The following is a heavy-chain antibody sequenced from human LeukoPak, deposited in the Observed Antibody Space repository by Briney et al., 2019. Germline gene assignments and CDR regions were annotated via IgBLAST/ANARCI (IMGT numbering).Heavy chain of an antibody. CDR3: ARGAVDTAMVYYFDY. J-gene: IGHJ4*02. V-gene: IGHV5-51*01. CDR1: GYRFTSYW. D-gene: IGHD5-18*01. CDR2: IYPGDSDT. Sequence: GESLKISCKGSGYRFTSYWIGWVRQMPGKGLEWMGIIYPGDSDTRYSPSFQGQVTISADKSISTAYLQWSSLKASDTAMYYCARGAVDTAMVYYFDYWGQGTLVTVSS.